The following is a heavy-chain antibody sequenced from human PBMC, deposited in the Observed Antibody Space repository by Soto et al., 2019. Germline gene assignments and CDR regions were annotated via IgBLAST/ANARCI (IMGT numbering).Heavy chain of an antibody. CDR3: EKGWSRKEPGGYFDY. Sequence: GGSLRLSCAASGFTFSSYAMSWVRQAPGRGLEWVSAISGSGGSTYYADSVKGRFTISRDNSKNTLYLQMNSLRAEDTAVYYCEKGWSRKEPGGYFDYWGQGTLVTVSS. J-gene: IGHJ4*02. V-gene: IGHV3-23*01. CDR2: ISGSGGST. CDR1: GFTFSSYA. D-gene: IGHD6-13*01.